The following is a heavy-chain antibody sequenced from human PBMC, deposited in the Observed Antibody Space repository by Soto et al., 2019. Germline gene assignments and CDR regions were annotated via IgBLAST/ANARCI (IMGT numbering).Heavy chain of an antibody. V-gene: IGHV3-7*01. CDR3: ARDGKGTITMVRGEPRKDD. J-gene: IGHJ1*01. CDR1: GFTFSSYW. CDR2: IKQDGSEK. Sequence: EVQLVESGGGLVQPGGSLRLSCAASGFTFSSYWMSWVRQAPGKGLEWVANIKQDGSEKYYVDSVKGRFTISRDNAKNSLYLQMNSLRAEDTAVYYCARDGKGTITMVRGEPRKDDWGQGTLVTVSS. D-gene: IGHD3-10*01.